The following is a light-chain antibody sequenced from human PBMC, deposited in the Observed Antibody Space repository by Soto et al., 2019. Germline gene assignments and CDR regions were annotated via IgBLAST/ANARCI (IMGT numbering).Light chain of an antibody. CDR2: AAS. Sequence: DIQMTQSPSSLSASVVDGVTITCRASQSISSYVSWYQQKPGKAPKLLIYAASRLQSGVPSRFSGSRSGTDFTLTISSLQPDDFATYYCQHYNSYSEAFGQGTKVDI. J-gene: IGKJ1*01. CDR3: QHYNSYSEA. CDR1: QSISSY. V-gene: IGKV1-39*01.